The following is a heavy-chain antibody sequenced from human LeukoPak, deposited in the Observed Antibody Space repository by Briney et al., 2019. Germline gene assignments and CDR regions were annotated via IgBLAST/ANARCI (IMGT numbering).Heavy chain of an antibody. J-gene: IGHJ4*02. D-gene: IGHD6-6*01. CDR3: ARPYRASSSMGYFDY. CDR2: IWYDGSNK. CDR1: GFTFSSYG. Sequence: GGSLRFSCAASGFTFSSYGMHWVRQAPGKGLEWVAVIWYDGSNKYYADSVKGRFTISRDNSKNTLYLQMNSLRAEDTAVYYCARPYRASSSMGYFDYWGQGTLVTVSS. V-gene: IGHV3-33*01.